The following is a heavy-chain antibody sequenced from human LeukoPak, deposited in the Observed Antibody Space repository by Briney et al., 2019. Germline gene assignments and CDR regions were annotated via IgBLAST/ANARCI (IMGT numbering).Heavy chain of an antibody. CDR3: AKRGPGSPQSGKYYFDY. CDR2: ININGEST. J-gene: IGHJ4*02. Sequence: GGSLRLACAASGFAFSTSVMHWVRQAPGKGLEFVSSININGESTHYANSVKDRFTISRDNSKNTLYLQMNSLRAEDTAVYYCAKRGPGSPQSGKYYFDYWGQGTLVTVSS. V-gene: IGHV3-64*01. D-gene: IGHD3-10*01. CDR1: GFAFSTSV.